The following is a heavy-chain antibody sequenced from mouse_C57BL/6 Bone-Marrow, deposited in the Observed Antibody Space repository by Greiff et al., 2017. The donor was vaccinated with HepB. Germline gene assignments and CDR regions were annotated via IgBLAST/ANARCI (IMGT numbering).Heavy chain of an antibody. CDR3: ARLYYYGSSSNYFDY. D-gene: IGHD1-1*01. CDR2: IYPGDGDT. V-gene: IGHV1-82*01. Sequence: QVQLQQSGPELVKPGASVKISCKASGYAFSSSWMNWVKQRPGKGLEWIGRIYPGDGDTNYNGKFKGKATLTADKSSSTAYMQLSSLTSEDSAVYFCARLYYYGSSSNYFDYWGQGTTLTVSS. CDR1: GYAFSSSW. J-gene: IGHJ2*01.